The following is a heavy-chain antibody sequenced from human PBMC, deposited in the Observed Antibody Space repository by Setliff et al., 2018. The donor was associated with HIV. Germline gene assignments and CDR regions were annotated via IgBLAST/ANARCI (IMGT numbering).Heavy chain of an antibody. V-gene: IGHV4-59*11. Sequence: SETLSLTCTVSGGSINSHYWSWVRQPPGKGLEWIGSIYYSRNTNYNPSLKSRATVSVETSKNQFSLKLNSVTAADTAVYYCARDPGGLYCTSASCQGGCFDPWGQGTLVTVSS. J-gene: IGHJ5*02. D-gene: IGHD2-2*01. CDR3: ARDPGGLYCTSASCQGGCFDP. CDR2: IYYSRNT. CDR1: GGSINSHY.